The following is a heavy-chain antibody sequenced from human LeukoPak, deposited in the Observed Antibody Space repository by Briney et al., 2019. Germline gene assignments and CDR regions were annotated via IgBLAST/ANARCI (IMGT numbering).Heavy chain of an antibody. CDR2: IYSGGFT. D-gene: IGHD6-19*01. J-gene: IGHJ4*02. V-gene: IGHV3-66*02. CDR3: ALYNIPVAALDY. CDR1: GFTVSSNY. Sequence: GGSLRLSCAASGFTVSSNYMSWVRQAPGKGLEWVSVIYSGGFTYYADSVKGRFTISRDNSKNTLYLQMNSLRPEDTAVYYCALYNIPVAALDYWGQGTQVTVSS.